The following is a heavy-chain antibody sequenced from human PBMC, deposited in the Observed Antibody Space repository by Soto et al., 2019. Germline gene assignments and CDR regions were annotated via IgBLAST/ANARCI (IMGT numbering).Heavy chain of an antibody. V-gene: IGHV3-74*01. D-gene: IGHD2-15*01. CDR3: VRTSLVVAAAAREDY. CDR2: INSDGSST. Sequence: EVQLVESGGGLVQPGGSLRLSCAASGFTFSSYGMHWVRQAPGKGLVWVSRINSDGSSTSYADSVKGRFTISRDNAKNTLYLQMNSLRGEDTAVDYWVRTSLVVAAAAREDYWGQGTLVTVSS. CDR1: GFTFSSYG. J-gene: IGHJ4*02.